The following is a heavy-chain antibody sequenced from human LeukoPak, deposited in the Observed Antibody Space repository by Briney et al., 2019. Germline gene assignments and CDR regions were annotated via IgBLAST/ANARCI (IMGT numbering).Heavy chain of an antibody. CDR3: ARGGSDFEYYYYGMDV. CDR2: IIPIFGTA. D-gene: IGHD1-26*01. V-gene: IGHV1-69*06. CDR1: GGTFSSYA. J-gene: IGHJ6*04. Sequence: GASVKVSCKASGGTFSSYAISWVRQAPGQGLEWMGGIIPIFGTANYAQKFQGRVTITADKFTSTAYMELSSLRSEDTAVYYCARGGSDFEYYYYGMDVWGKGTTVTVSS.